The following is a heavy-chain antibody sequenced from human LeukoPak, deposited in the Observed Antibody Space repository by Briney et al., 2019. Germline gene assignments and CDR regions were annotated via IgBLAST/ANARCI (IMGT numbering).Heavy chain of an antibody. Sequence: ASETLSLTCAVYGGSFSGYYWSWIRQPPGKGLEWIGEINHSGSTNYDPSLKSRVTISVDTSKNQLSLKLSSVTAADTAVYYCARLTARGKILTGYQFNFDYWGQGTLVTVSS. CDR1: GGSFSGYY. CDR3: ARLTARGKILTGYQFNFDY. J-gene: IGHJ4*02. CDR2: INHSGST. V-gene: IGHV4-34*01. D-gene: IGHD3-9*01.